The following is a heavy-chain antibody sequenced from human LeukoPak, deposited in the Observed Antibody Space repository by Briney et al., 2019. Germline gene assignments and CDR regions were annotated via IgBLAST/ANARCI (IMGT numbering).Heavy chain of an antibody. D-gene: IGHD3-3*01. V-gene: IGHV3-7*01. CDR3: AREKALRFLEWPDYGMDV. Sequence: GGSLRLSCAASGFTFSSYWMSWVRQAPGKGLEWVANIKQDGSEKYYVDSVKGRFTISRDNAKNSLYLQMNSLRAEDTAVYYCAREKALRFLEWPDYGMDVWGQRTTVTVSS. J-gene: IGHJ6*02. CDR1: GFTFSSYW. CDR2: IKQDGSEK.